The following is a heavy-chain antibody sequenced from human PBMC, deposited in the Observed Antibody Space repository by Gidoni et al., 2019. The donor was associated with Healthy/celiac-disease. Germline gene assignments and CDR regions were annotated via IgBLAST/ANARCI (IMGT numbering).Heavy chain of an antibody. CDR3: AKDTYYDGSGMDY. Sequence: EVQLVESGGGLVQPGRSLRLSCAASGFTFADYAMHWVRQAQGKGLEWVSGISWNSGSIGYADSVKGRFTISRDNAKNSLYLQMNSLRAEDTALYYCAKDTYYDGSGMDYWGQGTLVTVSS. CDR2: ISWNSGSI. CDR1: GFTFADYA. D-gene: IGHD3-10*01. V-gene: IGHV3-9*01. J-gene: IGHJ4*02.